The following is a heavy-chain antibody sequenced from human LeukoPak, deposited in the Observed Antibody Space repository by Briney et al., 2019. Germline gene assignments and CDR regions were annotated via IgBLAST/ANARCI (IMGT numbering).Heavy chain of an antibody. J-gene: IGHJ4*02. V-gene: IGHV3-21*01. CDR3: ARDLLGWELHYFDY. Sequence: GGTLRLSCAASGITFSSYAMSWVRQAPGKGLEWVSSISGSSSYIYYADSVKGRFTISRDNAKNSLYLQMNSLRAEDTAVYYCARDLLGWELHYFDYWGQGTLVTVSS. CDR1: GITFSSYA. D-gene: IGHD1-26*01. CDR2: ISGSSSYI.